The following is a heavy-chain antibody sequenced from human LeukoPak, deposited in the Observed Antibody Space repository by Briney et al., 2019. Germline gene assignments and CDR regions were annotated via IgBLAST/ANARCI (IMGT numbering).Heavy chain of an antibody. D-gene: IGHD3-22*01. V-gene: IGHV3-49*04. J-gene: IGHJ4*02. Sequence: GGSLRLSCTTSGFTFGDYAMSGVREAPGKGLGLVSFIRREAHGGTTEFAASVKGRFSSSRDDSKSIAYLQMNSLKTEDTAVYFCTRVTYYYDNSGYFHFDSWGQGSLVTVSS. CDR3: TRVTYYYDNSGYFHFDS. CDR1: GFTFGDYA. CDR2: IRREAHGGTT.